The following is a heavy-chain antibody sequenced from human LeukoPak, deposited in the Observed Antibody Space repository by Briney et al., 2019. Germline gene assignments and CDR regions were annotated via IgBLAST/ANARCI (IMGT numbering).Heavy chain of an antibody. D-gene: IGHD3-22*01. CDR2: ISGSGGST. CDR1: GFTFSSYA. CDR3: AKDLYDSSYYDY. J-gene: IGHJ4*02. Sequence: PGGSLGLSCAASGFTFSSYAMSWVRQAPGKGLEWVPAISGSGGSTYYADSVKGRFTISRDNSKNTLYLQMNSLRAEDTAVYYCAKDLYDSSYYDYWGQGTLVTVSS. V-gene: IGHV3-23*01.